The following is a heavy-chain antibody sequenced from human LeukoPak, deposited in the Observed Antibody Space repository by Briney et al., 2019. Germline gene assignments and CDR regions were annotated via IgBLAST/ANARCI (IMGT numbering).Heavy chain of an antibody. CDR2: INSNIGGT. CDR3: ARDPLYGSGSDHNVWVFDY. Sequence: ASILFSSTGTGYNFIEYYMHWVRQAPGQGLEWMGWINSNIGGTNYAHKFQGTVTMTRDTSITTAYMELSRLRSDDTAVYYCARDPLYGSGSDHNVWVFDYWGQGTLVTVSS. V-gene: IGHV1-2*02. CDR1: GYNFIEYY. D-gene: IGHD3-10*01. J-gene: IGHJ4*02.